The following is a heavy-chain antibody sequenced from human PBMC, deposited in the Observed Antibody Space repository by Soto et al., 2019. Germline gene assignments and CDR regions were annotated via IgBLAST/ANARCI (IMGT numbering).Heavy chain of an antibody. CDR1: GFTFSSYA. D-gene: IGHD6-19*01. J-gene: IGHJ6*02. CDR2: ISYDGSNE. V-gene: IGHV3-30*04. CDR3: ARDDIPGRAVAIYGMDV. Sequence: QVQLVESGGGVVQPGRSLRLSCAASGFTFSSYAMHWVRQAPGKGLEWVAVISYDGSNEYYADSVKGRFTISRDNSKNTLYLQMNSLRAEDTAVYYCARDDIPGRAVAIYGMDVWGQGTTVTVSS.